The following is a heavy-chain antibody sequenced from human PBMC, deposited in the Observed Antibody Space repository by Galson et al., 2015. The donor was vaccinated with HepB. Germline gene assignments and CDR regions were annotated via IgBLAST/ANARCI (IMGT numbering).Heavy chain of an antibody. CDR2: IYHSGST. Sequence: TLSLTCTVSGYSISSGYSWGWIRQPPGKGLEWIGSIYHSGSTYYNPSLKSRVTISVDTSKNQFSLKLSSVTAADTAVYYCARAQGTYYYGSGSYYNDNWFDPWGQGTLVTVSS. CDR3: ARAQGTYYYGSGSYYNDNWFDP. D-gene: IGHD3-10*01. CDR1: GYSISSGYS. J-gene: IGHJ5*02. V-gene: IGHV4-38-2*02.